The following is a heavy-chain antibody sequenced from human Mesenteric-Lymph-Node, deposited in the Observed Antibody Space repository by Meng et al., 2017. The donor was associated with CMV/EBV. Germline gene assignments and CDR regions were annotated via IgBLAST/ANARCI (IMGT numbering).Heavy chain of an antibody. CDR2: MKPNNGDT. CDR1: GYTFTSYE. Sequence: ASVKVSCKASGYTFTSYEINWVRQAAGQGLEWMAWMKPNNGDTGYAQKFQGRVALTRDTSINTAYLELNSLKFEDTAVYYCARGPTTHNLPTDYWGQGTLVTVSS. CDR3: ARGPTTHNLPTDY. J-gene: IGHJ4*02. D-gene: IGHD1-1*01. V-gene: IGHV1-8*01.